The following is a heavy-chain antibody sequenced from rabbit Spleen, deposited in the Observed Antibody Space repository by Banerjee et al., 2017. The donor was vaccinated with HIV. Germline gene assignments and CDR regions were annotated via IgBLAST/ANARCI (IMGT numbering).Heavy chain of an antibody. J-gene: IGHJ4*01. V-gene: IGHV1S45*01. CDR3: TRGSATMTMVITGYYFNL. CDR2: TAAGDGST. CDR1: GFSFSNNYY. D-gene: IGHD2-1*01. Sequence: QEQLVESGGGLVQPEGSLTLTCTTSGFSFSNNYYMCWVRQAPGKGLEWIACTAAGDGSTVYASWAKGRFTISKTSSTTVTLQMTSLTAADTATYFCTRGSATMTMVITGYYFNLWGQGTLVTVS.